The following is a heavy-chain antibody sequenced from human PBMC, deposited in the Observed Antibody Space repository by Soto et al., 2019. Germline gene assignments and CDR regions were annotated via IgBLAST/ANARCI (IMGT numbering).Heavy chain of an antibody. D-gene: IGHD6-25*01. CDR3: AKFFVETGSNSGWPWSFHY. CDR1: GFTFSNYA. CDR2: ISGSGGTT. J-gene: IGHJ4*02. Sequence: EVQLLESGGGLVQPGRSLRLSCAASGFTFSNYAMSWVRQAPGQGLDCVSAISGSGGTTYYADSVKGRFTISRDNSKNTLFLQMNSLRAEAAAVYYCAKFFVETGSNSGWPWSFHYWGQGTLVTVSS. V-gene: IGHV3-23*01.